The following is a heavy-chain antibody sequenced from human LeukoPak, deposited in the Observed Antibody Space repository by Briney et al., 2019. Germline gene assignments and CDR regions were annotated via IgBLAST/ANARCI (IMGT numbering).Heavy chain of an antibody. Sequence: SETLSLTCAVYGGSFSGYYWSWIRQPPGKGLEWIGKINHSGSTNYNPSLKSRVTISVDTSKNQFSLKLRSVTAADTAVYYCARCYYDSSGYLTPWGQGTLVTVSS. D-gene: IGHD3-22*01. CDR1: GGSFSGYY. CDR3: ARCYYDSSGYLTP. CDR2: INHSGST. J-gene: IGHJ5*02. V-gene: IGHV4-34*01.